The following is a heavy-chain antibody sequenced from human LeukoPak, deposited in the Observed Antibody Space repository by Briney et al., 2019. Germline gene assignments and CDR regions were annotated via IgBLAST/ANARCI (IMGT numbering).Heavy chain of an antibody. CDR2: INHSGST. J-gene: IGHJ6*03. D-gene: IGHD3-22*01. CDR3: ARGSPSFGYYDSSGYYLGYYYYMDV. CDR1: GGSFGGYY. V-gene: IGHV4-34*01. Sequence: PSETLSLTCAVYGGSFGGYYWSWIRQPPGKGLEWIGEINHSGSTNYNPSLKSRVTISVDTSKNQFSLKLSSVTAADTAVYYCARGSPSFGYYDSSGYYLGYYYYMDVWGKGTTVTVSS.